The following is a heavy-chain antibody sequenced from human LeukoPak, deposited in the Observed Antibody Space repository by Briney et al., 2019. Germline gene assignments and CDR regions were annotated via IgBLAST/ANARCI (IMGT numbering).Heavy chain of an antibody. CDR3: ARVLPKYYDFWSGYYRGAFDY. V-gene: IGHV3-30*03. D-gene: IGHD3-3*01. J-gene: IGHJ4*02. Sequence: PGGSLRLSCAASGFTFSSYGMHWVRQAPGKGLEWVAVISYDGSNKYYADTVKGRFTISRDNSKNTLYLQMNSLRAEDTAVYYCARVLPKYYDFWSGYYRGAFDYWGQGTLVTVSS. CDR2: ISYDGSNK. CDR1: GFTFSSYG.